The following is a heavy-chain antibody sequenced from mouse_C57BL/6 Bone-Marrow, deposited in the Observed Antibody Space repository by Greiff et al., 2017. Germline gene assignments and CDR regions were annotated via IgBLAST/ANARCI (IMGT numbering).Heavy chain of an antibody. V-gene: IGHV6-6*01. CDR1: GFTFSDAW. J-gene: IGHJ2*01. CDR2: IRNKANNHAT. CDR3: TRPKTGTLYYFDY. Sequence: EVKVEESGGGLVQPGGSMKLSCAASGFTFSDAWMDWVRQSPEKGLEWVAEIRNKANNHATYYAESVKGRFTISRDDSKSSVYLQMNSLRAEDTGIYYCTRPKTGTLYYFDYWGQGTTLTVSS. D-gene: IGHD4-1*01.